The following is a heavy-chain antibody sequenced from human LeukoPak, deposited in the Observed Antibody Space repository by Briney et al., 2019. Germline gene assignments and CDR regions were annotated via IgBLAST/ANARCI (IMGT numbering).Heavy chain of an antibody. CDR3: ARVGAYYYDSSGYHHTPFDY. CDR1: GGSISSYY. D-gene: IGHD3-22*01. CDR2: IYYSGST. Sequence: PSETLSLTCTGSGGSISSYYWSWLRQPPGKGLEWIGYIYYSGSTNYNPSLKSRVTISVDTSKNQFSLKLSSVTAADTAVYYCARVGAYYYDSSGYHHTPFDYWGQGTLVTVSS. V-gene: IGHV4-59*01. J-gene: IGHJ4*02.